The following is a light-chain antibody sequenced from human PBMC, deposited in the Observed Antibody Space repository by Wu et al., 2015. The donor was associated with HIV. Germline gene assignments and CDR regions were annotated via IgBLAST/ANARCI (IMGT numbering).Light chain of an antibody. CDR2: AAS. J-gene: IGKJ2*03. CDR1: QGISSW. Sequence: DIQMTQSPSSVSASVGDRVTITCRASQGISSWLAWYQQKPGKAPKLLIYAASSLQSGVPSRFSGSGSGTEFTLTISSLQPDDFATYFCQEYDTYSYSFGQGTKLEIK. V-gene: IGKV1D-16*01. CDR3: QEYDTYSYS.